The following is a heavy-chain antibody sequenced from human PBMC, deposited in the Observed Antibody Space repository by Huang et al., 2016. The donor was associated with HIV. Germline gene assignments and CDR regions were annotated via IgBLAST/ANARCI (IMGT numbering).Heavy chain of an antibody. V-gene: IGHV3-30*03. Sequence: QVQLVESGGGVVQPGRSLRLSCAASGFTFSAYGIHWCRQAPGKGLAWVAVISYDGTDKYFADFVKGRFSISRDNSKNMLHLQMNSLEIEDTAIYYCARDFWSGYYMSPFDYWGQGTLVTVSS. CDR1: GFTFSAYG. CDR3: ARDFWSGYYMSPFDY. J-gene: IGHJ4*02. CDR2: ISYDGTDK. D-gene: IGHD3-3*01.